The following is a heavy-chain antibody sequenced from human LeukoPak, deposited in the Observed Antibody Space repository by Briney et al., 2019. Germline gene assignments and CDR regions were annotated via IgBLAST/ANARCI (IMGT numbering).Heavy chain of an antibody. Sequence: PGGSLRLSCAASGFTFSNYAMSWVRQAPGKGLEWVSAISSSGGSTYYADSVKGRFTISRDNSKNTLYVQMNSLRAEDTAVYYCAEEALMVYSNAYFDYWGQGTLVTVSS. CDR3: AEEALMVYSNAYFDY. D-gene: IGHD2-8*01. CDR1: GFTFSNYA. V-gene: IGHV3-23*01. CDR2: ISSSGGST. J-gene: IGHJ4*02.